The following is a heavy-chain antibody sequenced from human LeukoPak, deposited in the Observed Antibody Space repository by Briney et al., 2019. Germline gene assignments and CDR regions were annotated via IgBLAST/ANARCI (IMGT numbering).Heavy chain of an antibody. CDR2: ISSGSTYT. CDR3: ARVSSSSTNYFDS. V-gene: IGHV3-11*06. J-gene: IGHJ4*02. CDR1: GFAFSDYY. Sequence: GGSLRLSCAASGFAFSDYYMTWIRQAPGKGLEWVSYISSGSTYTNYGDAVKGRFIISRDNAKNSLYLQMNSMRAEDTAVYYCARVSSSSTNYFDSWGQGTLVTVSS. D-gene: IGHD6-19*01.